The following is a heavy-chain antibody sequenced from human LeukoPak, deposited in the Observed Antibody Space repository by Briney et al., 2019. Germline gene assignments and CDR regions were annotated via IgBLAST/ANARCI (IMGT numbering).Heavy chain of an antibody. V-gene: IGHV1-69*06. CDR3: ARGGSSTVVTPSDAFDI. CDR1: GGTFSSYA. CDR2: IIPIFGTA. J-gene: IGHJ3*02. D-gene: IGHD4-23*01. Sequence: SVKVSCKASGGTFSSYAISWVRQAPGRGLEWMGGIIPIFGTANYAQKFQGRVTITADKSTSTAYMELSSLRSGDTAVYYCARGGSSTVVTPSDAFDIWGQGTMVTVSS.